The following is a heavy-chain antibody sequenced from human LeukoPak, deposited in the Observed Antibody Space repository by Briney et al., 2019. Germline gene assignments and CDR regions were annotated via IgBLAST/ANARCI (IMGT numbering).Heavy chain of an antibody. V-gene: IGHV3-23*01. Sequence: GGSLRLSCAASGFTFSSHAMSWVRQGPGKGLEWVSAINGSGGRTYYADSMKGRFTISRDNSKNTVYLQMNSLRVEDTAVYYCAKNRNGDYAQYFEYWGQGTLVTVSS. CDR3: AKNRNGDYAQYFEY. D-gene: IGHD4-17*01. CDR1: GFTFSSHA. CDR2: INGSGGRT. J-gene: IGHJ4*02.